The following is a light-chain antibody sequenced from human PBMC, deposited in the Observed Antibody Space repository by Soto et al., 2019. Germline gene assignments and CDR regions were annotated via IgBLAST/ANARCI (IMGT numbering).Light chain of an antibody. CDR1: QSVSSSY. V-gene: IGKV3-20*01. CDR3: QQYGSSPRT. CDR2: GAS. Sequence: EIVLTQSPGTLSLSPGERATLSCRASQSVSSSYLAWYQQKPGQAPRLLIYGASSRATGIPARFSVSGSGTDFTLTISRLEPEYFAAYYCQQYGSSPRTFGQGTKEEIK. J-gene: IGKJ1*01.